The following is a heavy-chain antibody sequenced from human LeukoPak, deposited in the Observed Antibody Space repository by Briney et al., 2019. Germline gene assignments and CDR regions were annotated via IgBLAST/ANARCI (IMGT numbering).Heavy chain of an antibody. J-gene: IGHJ4*02. D-gene: IGHD3-16*01. CDR2: INHSGST. V-gene: IGHV4-30-2*01. Sequence: SQTLSLTCAVSGGSISSGGYYWSWIRQPPGKGLEWIGEINHSGSTNYNPSLKSRVTISVDTSKNQFSLKLSSVTAADTAVYYCARQVTFGYAYAYYFDYWGQGTLVTVSS. CDR3: ARQVTFGYAYAYYFDY. CDR1: GGSISSGGYY.